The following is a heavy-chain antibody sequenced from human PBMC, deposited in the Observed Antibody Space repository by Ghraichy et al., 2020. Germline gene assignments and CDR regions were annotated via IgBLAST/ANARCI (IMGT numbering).Heavy chain of an antibody. V-gene: IGHV3-21*01. J-gene: IGHJ6*02. CDR1: GFTFSSYS. Sequence: SCAASGFTFSSYSMNWVRHAPWKGLEWVSSISSSSYIYYADSVKGRFTISRDNAKNSLYLQMNSLRAEDTAVYYCARDFNYYYYYGMDVWGQGTTVTVSS. CDR2: ISSSSYI. CDR3: ARDFNYYYYYGMDV.